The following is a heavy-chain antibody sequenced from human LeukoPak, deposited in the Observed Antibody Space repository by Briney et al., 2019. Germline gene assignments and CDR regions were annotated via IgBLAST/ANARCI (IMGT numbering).Heavy chain of an antibody. CDR3: ARESYYYDSSGYYSRTDYYYGMDV. Sequence: GGSLRLSCAASGFTFNSYGMHWVRQAPGKGLEWVAVIWYDGSNKYYADSVKGRFTISRDNSKNTLYLQMNSLRAEDTAVYYCARESYYYDSSGYYSRTDYYYGMDVWGQGTTVTVSS. CDR1: GFTFNSYG. D-gene: IGHD3-22*01. J-gene: IGHJ6*02. CDR2: IWYDGSNK. V-gene: IGHV3-33*01.